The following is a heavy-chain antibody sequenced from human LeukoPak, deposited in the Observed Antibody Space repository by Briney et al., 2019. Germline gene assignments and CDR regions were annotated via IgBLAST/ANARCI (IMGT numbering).Heavy chain of an antibody. CDR3: ASSPLRWDSRYYFDY. CDR2: ISSSGSTI. J-gene: IGHJ4*02. CDR1: GFTLSSYS. Sequence: GGSLRLSCAASGFTLSSYSMNWVRQAPGKGLEWVSYISSSGSTIYYADSVKGRFTISRDNAKNSLYLQMNSLRAEDTAVYYCASSPLRWDSRYYFDYWGQGTLVTVSS. D-gene: IGHD4-23*01. V-gene: IGHV3-48*04.